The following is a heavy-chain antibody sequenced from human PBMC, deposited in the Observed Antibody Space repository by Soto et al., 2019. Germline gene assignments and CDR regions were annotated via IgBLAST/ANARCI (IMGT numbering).Heavy chain of an antibody. V-gene: IGHV4-59*01. Sequence: SETLSLTCTVSGGSISSYYWSWIRQPPGKGLEWIGYIYYSGSTNYNPSLKSRVTISVDTSKDQFSLKLSSVTAADTAVYYCARGDSSSWPYYYYGMDVWGQGTTVTVSS. D-gene: IGHD6-13*01. J-gene: IGHJ6*02. CDR2: IYYSGST. CDR3: ARGDSSSWPYYYYGMDV. CDR1: GGSISSYY.